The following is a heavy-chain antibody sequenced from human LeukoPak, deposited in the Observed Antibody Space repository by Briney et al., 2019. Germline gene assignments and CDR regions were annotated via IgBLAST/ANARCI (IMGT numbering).Heavy chain of an antibody. Sequence: SETLSLTCGVSGGSFIGHLWSWLRQPPGKGLEWIGQVNHHGATYNPSLKSRVTISVGTSKNQFSLKLSSVTAADTAVYYCARDNYGSGLFDYWGQGTLVTVSS. D-gene: IGHD3-10*01. J-gene: IGHJ4*02. CDR3: ARDNYGSGLFDY. CDR2: VNHHGAT. V-gene: IGHV4-34*01. CDR1: GGSFIGHL.